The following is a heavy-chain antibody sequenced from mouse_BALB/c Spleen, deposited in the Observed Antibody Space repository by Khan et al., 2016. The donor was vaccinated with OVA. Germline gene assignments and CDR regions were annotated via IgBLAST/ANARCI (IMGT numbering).Heavy chain of an antibody. V-gene: IGHV7-3*02. D-gene: IGHD4-1*01. J-gene: IGHJ4*01. Sequence: EVELVESGGGLVQPGGSLRLSCATSGFTFTDYYMTWVRQPPGKALEWLGFIRDKANGYTTEYSASVRGRFTISRDNYQSILDLQMNSLEAEDSATYYCAREWEFYAMDYWGQGTSVTVSS. CDR2: IRDKANGYTT. CDR3: AREWEFYAMDY. CDR1: GFTFTDYY.